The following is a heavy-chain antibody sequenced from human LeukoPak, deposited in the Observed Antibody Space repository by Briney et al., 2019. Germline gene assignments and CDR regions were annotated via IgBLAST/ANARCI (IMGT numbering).Heavy chain of an antibody. CDR3: ARRYSGSYSNWFDP. J-gene: IGHJ5*02. D-gene: IGHD1-26*01. Sequence: SETLSLTCTVSGGSISSSSYYWGWIRQPPGKGPEWIGSIYYSGSTYYNPSLKSRVTISVDTSKNQFSLKLSSVTAADTAVYYCARRYSGSYSNWFDPWGQGTLVTVSS. CDR2: IYYSGST. CDR1: GGSISSSSYY. V-gene: IGHV4-39*01.